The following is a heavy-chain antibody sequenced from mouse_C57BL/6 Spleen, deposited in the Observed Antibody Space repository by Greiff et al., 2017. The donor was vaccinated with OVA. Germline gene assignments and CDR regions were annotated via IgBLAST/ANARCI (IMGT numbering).Heavy chain of an antibody. CDR3: AREGEKRRGDYYVLYY. CDR1: GYSITSGYY. Sequence: VQLKESGPGLVKPSQSLSLTCSVTGYSITSGYYWNWIRQFPGNKLEWMGYISYDGSNNYNPSLKNRISITRDTSKNQFFLKLNSVTTEDTATYYSAREGEKRRGDYYVLYYWGQGTSVTVSS. V-gene: IGHV3-6*01. CDR2: ISYDGSN. J-gene: IGHJ4*01.